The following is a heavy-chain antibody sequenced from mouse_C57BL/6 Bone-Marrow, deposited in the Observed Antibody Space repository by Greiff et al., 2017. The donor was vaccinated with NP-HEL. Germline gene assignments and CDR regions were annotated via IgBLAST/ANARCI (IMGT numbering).Heavy chain of an antibody. CDR3: AKTPVMITTAYYYAMDY. J-gene: IGHJ4*01. D-gene: IGHD2-4*01. CDR1: GFTFTSYG. V-gene: IGHV2-3*01. CDR2: IWGDGST. Sequence: QVQLKESGPGLVAPSQSLSITCTVSGFTFTSYGVSWVRQPPGKGLEWLGVIWGDGSTNYHSALISRLSISKDNSKSKVVLKLNSPQTDDTATYYCAKTPVMITTAYYYAMDYWGQGTSVTVSS.